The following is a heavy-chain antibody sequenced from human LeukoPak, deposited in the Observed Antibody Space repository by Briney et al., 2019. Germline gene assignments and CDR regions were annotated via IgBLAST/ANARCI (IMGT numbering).Heavy chain of an antibody. CDR1: EFSFSRSW. D-gene: IGHD6-25*01. V-gene: IGHV3-7*05. Sequence: GGSLRLSCAASEFSFSRSWMNWVRQAPGKGLEWVANIKQDGSAKYYVDSVEGRFTISRDNAKNSLYLQMNSLKAEDTAVYYCGGGGYWGQGIQVTVSS. CDR2: IKQDGSAK. J-gene: IGHJ4*02. CDR3: GGGGY.